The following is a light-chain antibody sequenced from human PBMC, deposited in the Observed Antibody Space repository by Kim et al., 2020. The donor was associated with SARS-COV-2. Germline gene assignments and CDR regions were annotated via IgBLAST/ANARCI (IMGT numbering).Light chain of an antibody. Sequence: PGERAALSCRASQNIDTYLAWYQQRPGQAPRLLVYDASNRATGVPDRFSGSGSGTNFTLTISSLEPEDFSLYYCQQRNSWPPAVTFGGGTKVDIK. CDR1: QNIDTY. V-gene: IGKV3-11*01. J-gene: IGKJ4*01. CDR2: DAS. CDR3: QQRNSWPPAVT.